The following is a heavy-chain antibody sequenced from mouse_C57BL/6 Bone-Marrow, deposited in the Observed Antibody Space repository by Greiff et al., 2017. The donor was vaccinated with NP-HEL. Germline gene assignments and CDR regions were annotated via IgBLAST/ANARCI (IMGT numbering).Heavy chain of an antibody. Sequence: QVQLQQSGAELARPGASVKLSCKASGYTFTSYGIRWVKQRTGQGLEWIGEIYPRSGTTYYNENFKGKATLTADKSSSTAYMELRRLTSEDSAVYFCASPGIYYDYDVGFDYWGQGTTLTVSS. V-gene: IGHV1-81*01. CDR3: ASPGIYYDYDVGFDY. D-gene: IGHD2-4*01. J-gene: IGHJ2*01. CDR2: IYPRSGTT. CDR1: GYTFTSYG.